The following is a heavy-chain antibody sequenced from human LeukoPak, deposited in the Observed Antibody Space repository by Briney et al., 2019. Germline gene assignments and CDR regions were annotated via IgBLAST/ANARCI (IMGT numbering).Heavy chain of an antibody. J-gene: IGHJ6*03. CDR2: IRYDGSNK. CDR1: GFTFSSYD. CDR3: AKGGLYYDILTGYYSVPNYMDV. Sequence: GGSLRLSCAASGFTFSSYDIHWVRQAPGKGLEWVAFIRYDGSNKYYADSVRGRFTISRDNSKNTLYLQMNSLRAEDTAVYYCAKGGLYYDILTGYYSVPNYMDVWGKGTTVTISS. D-gene: IGHD3-9*01. V-gene: IGHV3-30*02.